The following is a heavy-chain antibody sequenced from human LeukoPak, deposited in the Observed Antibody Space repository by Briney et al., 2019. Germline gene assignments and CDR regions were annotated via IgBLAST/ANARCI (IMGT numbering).Heavy chain of an antibody. CDR3: ARHLGYSSSHTDY. Sequence: GGSLRLSCAASGFTFSSYAMSWVRQAPGKGLEWVSAISHSGASTNYADSVKGRFTIARDNSKNTLFLQMHSLTADDTAVYYCARHLGYSSSHTDYWGQGTRVTVSS. CDR2: ISHSGAST. CDR1: GFTFSSYA. D-gene: IGHD6-13*01. V-gene: IGHV3-23*01. J-gene: IGHJ4*02.